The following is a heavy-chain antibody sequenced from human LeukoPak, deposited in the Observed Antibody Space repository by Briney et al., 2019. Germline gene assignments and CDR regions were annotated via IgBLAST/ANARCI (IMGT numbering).Heavy chain of an antibody. J-gene: IGHJ6*02. CDR1: GFTFSSYA. Sequence: GGSLRLSCAASGFTFSSYAMHWVRQAPGKGLEWVAVISYDGSNKYYADSVKGRFTISRDNSKNTLYLQMNSLRAEDTAVYYCARDQEFYGGNSAPYYYYYYGMDAWGQGTTVTVSS. CDR3: ARDQEFYGGNSAPYYYYYYGMDA. V-gene: IGHV3-30*04. D-gene: IGHD4-23*01. CDR2: ISYDGSNK.